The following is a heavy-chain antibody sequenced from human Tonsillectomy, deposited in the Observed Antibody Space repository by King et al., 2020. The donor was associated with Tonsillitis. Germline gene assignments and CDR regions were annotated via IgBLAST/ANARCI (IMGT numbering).Heavy chain of an antibody. J-gene: IGHJ6*02. CDR2: ISAYTGDR. V-gene: IGHV1-18*01. D-gene: IGHD2-2*01. CDR3: STVGYCSSTSCYVLSYYYYGMDV. Sequence: QLVQSGGEVKKPGASVKVSCKTSGYTFSSYGISWVRQAPGQGLEWMGWISAYTGDRNYAQKLQGRVTMTTDTSTSTAYMELRSLRSDDTAVYYCSTVGYCSSTSCYVLSYYYYGMDVWDQGTTVTVSS. CDR1: GYTFSSYG.